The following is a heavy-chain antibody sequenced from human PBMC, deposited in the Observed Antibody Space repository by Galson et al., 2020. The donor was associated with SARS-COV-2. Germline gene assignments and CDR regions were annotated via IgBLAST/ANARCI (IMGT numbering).Heavy chain of an antibody. D-gene: IGHD3-16*01. CDR2: IWYDGSNK. Sequence: GESLKISCAASGFTFSSYGMHWVRQVPGKGLEWVAVIWYDGSNKYYADSVKGRFTISRDNSKNTLYLQMNSLRAEDTAVYYCAKSLDWGYQFDYWGQGTLVTVSS. V-gene: IGHV3-33*06. CDR1: GFTFSSYG. CDR3: AKSLDWGYQFDY. J-gene: IGHJ4*02.